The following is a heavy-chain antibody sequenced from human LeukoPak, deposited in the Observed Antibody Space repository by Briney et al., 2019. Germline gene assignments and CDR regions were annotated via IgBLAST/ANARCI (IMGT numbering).Heavy chain of an antibody. D-gene: IGHD5-24*01. Sequence: GGSLRLSCAASGFTFGDYGMSWFRQAPGKGLEWVSSINWNGGNTAYADSVKGRFTISRDTAKDSLYLQLNSLRAEDTALYYCARDRGWLQYIDYWGQGTLVTVSS. CDR2: INWNGGNT. CDR3: ARDRGWLQYIDY. V-gene: IGHV3-20*04. J-gene: IGHJ4*02. CDR1: GFTFGDYG.